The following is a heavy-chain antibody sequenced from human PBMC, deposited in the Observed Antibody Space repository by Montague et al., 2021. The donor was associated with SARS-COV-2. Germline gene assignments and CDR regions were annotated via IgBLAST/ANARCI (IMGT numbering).Heavy chain of an antibody. D-gene: IGHD3-3*01. J-gene: IGHJ4*02. CDR1: GGSMRRYY. CDR3: ARRGTGNYEILDY. Sequence: SETLSLTCTISGGSMRRYYWTWIRQLPGKELEWIGSIYDSGGARYNPSLKSRVSISVDASKNQFSLWETSVTAADTAVYFCARRGTGNYEILDYWGQGILVTVSS. CDR2: IYDSGGA. V-gene: IGHV4-59*01.